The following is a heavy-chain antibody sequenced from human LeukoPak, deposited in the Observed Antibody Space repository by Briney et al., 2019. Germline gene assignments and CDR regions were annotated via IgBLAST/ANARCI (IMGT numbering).Heavy chain of an antibody. CDR3: ARVGFRGEPIDC. D-gene: IGHD3-10*01. CDR2: MYPNSGNT. CDR1: GYTFTSYD. J-gene: IGHJ4*02. Sequence: VASVKVSCKASGYTFTSYDINWVRQATGQGLEWMGWMYPNSGNTGYAQKFQGRVTMTRNTSISTAYLELSSLRSEDTAVYYCARVGFRGEPIDCWGQGTLVTVSS. V-gene: IGHV1-8*01.